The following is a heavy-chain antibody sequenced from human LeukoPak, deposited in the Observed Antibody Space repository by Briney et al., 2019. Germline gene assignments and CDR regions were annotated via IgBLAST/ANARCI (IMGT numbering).Heavy chain of an antibody. D-gene: IGHD1-26*01. Sequence: GGSLRLSCAASGFTFSSYAMSWVRQAPGKGLEWVSAISGSGGSTYYADSVKGRFTISRDNSKNTLYLQMNSLRAEDTAVYYCAKLSRPIVGATTGYWGQGTLATVSS. V-gene: IGHV3-23*01. CDR3: AKLSRPIVGATTGY. J-gene: IGHJ4*02. CDR2: ISGSGGST. CDR1: GFTFSSYA.